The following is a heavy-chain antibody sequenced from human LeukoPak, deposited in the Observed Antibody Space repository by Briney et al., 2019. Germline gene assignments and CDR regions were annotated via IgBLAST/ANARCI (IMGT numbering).Heavy chain of an antibody. CDR3: ARDATSISASGGYFDL. J-gene: IGHJ2*01. CDR2: IRYDGSNK. CDR1: GFTFSSYG. Sequence: PGGSLRLSCAASGFTFSSYGMHWVRQAPGKGLEWVAFIRYDGSNKYYADSVKGRFTISRDNSKNTLYLQMNSLRAEDTAVYYCARDATSISASGGYFDLWGRGTLVTVSS. D-gene: IGHD6-6*01. V-gene: IGHV3-30*02.